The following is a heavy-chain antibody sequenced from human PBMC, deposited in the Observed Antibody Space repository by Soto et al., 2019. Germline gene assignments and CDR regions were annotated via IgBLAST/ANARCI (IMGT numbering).Heavy chain of an antibody. CDR2: ISTYNENT. CDR3: AREGYCSSGSCALYSHDYFGMDV. V-gene: IGHV1-18*01. D-gene: IGHD2-15*01. J-gene: IGHJ6*02. CDR1: GYTFTRYG. Sequence: ASVKVSCKASGYTFTRYGFSWVRQAPGQGLEWMGWISTYNENTKYPQKFQGRITMTTDTPTSTAYMELRSMTSDDTAVYYCAREGYCSSGSCALYSHDYFGMDVWGQGTTVTVSS.